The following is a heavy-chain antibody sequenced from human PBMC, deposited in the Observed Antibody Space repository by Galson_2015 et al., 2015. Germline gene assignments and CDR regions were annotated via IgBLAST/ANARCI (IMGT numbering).Heavy chain of an antibody. D-gene: IGHD5-18*01. CDR3: AIGENGDTAMAPLCGGDV. J-gene: IGHJ6*02. CDR1: GGTFSSYA. CDR2: IIPIFGTA. Sequence: SVKVSCKASGGTFSSYAISWVRQAPGQGLEWMGGIIPIFGTANYAQKFQGRVTITADESTSTAYMELSSLRSEDTAVYYCAIGENGDTAMAPLCGGDVGGQGAAGAVSS. V-gene: IGHV1-69*13.